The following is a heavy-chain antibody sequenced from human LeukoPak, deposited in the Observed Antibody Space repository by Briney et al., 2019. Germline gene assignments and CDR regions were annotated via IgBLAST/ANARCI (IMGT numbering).Heavy chain of an antibody. V-gene: IGHV3-21*01. CDR1: GFTFSSYT. CDR3: ARVWGQLVDF. J-gene: IGHJ4*02. CDR2: ITSSSSYT. Sequence: GGSLGLSCAASGFTFSSYTMNWVRQAPGKGLEWVSSITSSSSYTYYADSVKGRFTISRDNAKNSLYLQMNSLRAEDTAVYYCARVWGQLVDFWGQGTLLTVSS. D-gene: IGHD6-13*01.